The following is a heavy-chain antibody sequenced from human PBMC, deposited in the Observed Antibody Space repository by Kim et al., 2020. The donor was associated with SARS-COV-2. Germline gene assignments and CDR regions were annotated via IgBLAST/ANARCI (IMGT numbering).Heavy chain of an antibody. D-gene: IGHD3-10*01. Sequence: GGSLRLSCAASGFTFSSYGMHWVRQAPGKGLEWVAVISYDGSNKYYADSVKGRFTISRDNSKNTLYLQMNSLRAEDTAVYYCANNYYGSGRYYYGMDVWGQGTTVTVSS. CDR2: ISYDGSNK. J-gene: IGHJ6*02. CDR3: ANNYYGSGRYYYGMDV. CDR1: GFTFSSYG. V-gene: IGHV3-30*18.